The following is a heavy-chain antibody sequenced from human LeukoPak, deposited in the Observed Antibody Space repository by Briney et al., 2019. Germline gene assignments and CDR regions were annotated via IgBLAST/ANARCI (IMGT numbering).Heavy chain of an antibody. CDR2: ISSSGSSF. CDR3: ARGPSRGVINDYFYGMDV. Sequence: PGGSLRLSCVASGFSVSDYEMHWVRQAPGKGLNWVSHISSSGSSFYYADSVRGRFTISRDGAKNSLYLEMNSLRAEDTALYYCARGPSRGVINDYFYGMDVWGQGTTVTVSS. CDR1: GFSVSDYE. V-gene: IGHV3-48*03. D-gene: IGHD3-10*01. J-gene: IGHJ6*02.